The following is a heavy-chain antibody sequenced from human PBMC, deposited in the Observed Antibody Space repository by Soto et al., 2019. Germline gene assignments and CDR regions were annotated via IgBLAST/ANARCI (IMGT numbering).Heavy chain of an antibody. V-gene: IGHV1-8*01. CDR3: ARGVAATGWFDP. Sequence: GASGKVCGKASGDTLTSYDINWVRQATGQGLEWMGWMNPNSGNTGYAQKFQGRVTMTRNTSISTAYMELSSLRSEDTAVYYCARGVAATGWFDPWGQGTLVTVSS. D-gene: IGHD2-15*01. CDR2: MNPNSGNT. CDR1: GDTLTSYD. J-gene: IGHJ5*02.